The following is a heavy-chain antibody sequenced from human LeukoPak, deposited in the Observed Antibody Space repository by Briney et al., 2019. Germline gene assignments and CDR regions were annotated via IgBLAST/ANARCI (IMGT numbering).Heavy chain of an antibody. D-gene: IGHD5-18*01. CDR1: GFTFGDYA. CDR2: ISSKAYGVTT. V-gene: IGHV3-49*04. J-gene: IGHJ4*02. Sequence: GGSLRLSCTASGFTFGDYAMRWVRQAPGKGLEWVGFISSKAYGVTTEYAASVKGRFTISRDDSKSIAYLQLNSLKTEDPAVYYCTRDGIQVWFPFDYWGQGTLVTVSS. CDR3: TRDGIQVWFPFDY.